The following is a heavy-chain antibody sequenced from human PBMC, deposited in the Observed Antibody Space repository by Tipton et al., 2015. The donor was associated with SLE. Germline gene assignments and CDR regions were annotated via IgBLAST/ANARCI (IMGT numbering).Heavy chain of an antibody. CDR3: AKDSEYYYDSRYAFDI. V-gene: IGHV3-9*01. Sequence: SLRLSCAASGFTFDDYAMHWVRQAPGKGLEWVSGISWNNGNIGYADSVEGRFTISRDNAKNSLYLQMNSLRAEDTALYYCAKDSEYYYDSRYAFDIWGQGTMVTVSS. D-gene: IGHD3-22*01. J-gene: IGHJ3*02. CDR2: ISWNNGNI. CDR1: GFTFDDYA.